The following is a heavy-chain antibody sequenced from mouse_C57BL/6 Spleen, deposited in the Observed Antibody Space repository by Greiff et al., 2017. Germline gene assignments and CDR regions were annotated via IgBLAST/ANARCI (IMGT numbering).Heavy chain of an antibody. CDR1: GFSFNTYA. CDR2: IRSKSNNYAT. CDR3: VRHKGAMDY. J-gene: IGHJ4*01. Sequence: EVKLVESGGGLVQPKGSLKLSCAASGFSFNTYAMNWVRQAPGKGLEWVARIRSKSNNYATYYADSVKDRFTISRDDSESMLYLQMNNLKTEDTAMYYCVRHKGAMDYWGQGTSVTVSS. V-gene: IGHV10-1*01.